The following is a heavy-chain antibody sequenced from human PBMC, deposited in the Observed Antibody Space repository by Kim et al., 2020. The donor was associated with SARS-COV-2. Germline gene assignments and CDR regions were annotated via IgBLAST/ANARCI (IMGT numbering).Heavy chain of an antibody. Sequence: KKDGSETYSVDSVKGRFTISRDNAKNSLFLQMNSLRAVDTAVYYCTRDLELWGQGALVTVSS. J-gene: IGHJ4*02. CDR2: KKDGSET. D-gene: IGHD1-7*01. CDR3: TRDLEL. V-gene: IGHV3-7*01.